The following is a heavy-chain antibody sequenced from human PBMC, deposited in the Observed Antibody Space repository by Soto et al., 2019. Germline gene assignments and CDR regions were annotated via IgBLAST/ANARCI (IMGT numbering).Heavy chain of an antibody. CDR1: GFTFSSYA. CDR2: ISGSGGST. D-gene: IGHD3-22*01. J-gene: IGHJ4*02. Sequence: GGSLRLSCAASGFTFSSYAMSWVRQAPGKGLEWVSAISGSGGSTYYADSVKGRFTISRDNSKNTLYLQMNSLRAEDTAVYYCRINKEADGSYHHFDYWAQATLVTV. CDR3: RINKEADGSYHHFDY. V-gene: IGHV3-23*01.